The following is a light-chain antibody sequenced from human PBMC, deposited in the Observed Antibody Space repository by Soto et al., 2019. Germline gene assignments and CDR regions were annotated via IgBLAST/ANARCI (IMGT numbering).Light chain of an antibody. J-gene: IGKJ1*01. Sequence: EVVLTQSPGTLSLSPGERATLSCRASQSVSSSYLAWYQQKPGQAPRLLIYGASSRATGIPDRFSGSGSGTDFTLTISRLEIEDFAVYYCQQYGSSPPTWTFGKGTNVDIK. CDR1: QSVSSSY. CDR3: QQYGSSPPTWT. V-gene: IGKV3-20*01. CDR2: GAS.